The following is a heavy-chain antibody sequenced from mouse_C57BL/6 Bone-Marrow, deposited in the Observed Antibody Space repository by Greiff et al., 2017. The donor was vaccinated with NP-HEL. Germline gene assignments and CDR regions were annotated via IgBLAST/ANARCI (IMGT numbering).Heavy chain of an antibody. J-gene: IGHJ4*01. V-gene: IGHV1-55*01. CDR3: ASRTLYLGAMDY. D-gene: IGHD2-1*01. Sequence: QVQLQQPGAELVKPGASVKMSCKASGYTFTSYWITWVKQRPGQGLEWIGDIYPGSGSTNYNEKFTSKATLTVDTSSSTAYMQLSSLTSEDSAVYYCASRTLYLGAMDYWGQGTSVTVSS. CDR1: GYTFTSYW. CDR2: IYPGSGST.